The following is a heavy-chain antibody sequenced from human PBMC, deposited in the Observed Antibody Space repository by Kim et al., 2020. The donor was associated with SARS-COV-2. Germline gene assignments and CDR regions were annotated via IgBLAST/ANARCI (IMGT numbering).Heavy chain of an antibody. CDR1: GFTFSGAA. CDR2: IRSKANNYAT. D-gene: IGHD3-10*01. V-gene: IGHV3-73*01. Sequence: GGSLRLSCAASGFTFSGAAIHWVRQASGKGLEWVGRIRSKANNYATAYAASVKGRFTISRADSRNTAYLQVNSLKTEDTAVYYCTRPGDGNWFDPWGQGTLVTVSS. J-gene: IGHJ5*02. CDR3: TRPGDGNWFDP.